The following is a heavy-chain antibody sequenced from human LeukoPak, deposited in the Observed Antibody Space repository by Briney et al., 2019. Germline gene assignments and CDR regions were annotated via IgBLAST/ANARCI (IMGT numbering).Heavy chain of an antibody. Sequence: ASVKVSCKASGYTFSGHYMHWVRQAPGQGLEWMGWINPNTGATNYAQKFQGWVTMTRDMSISTTYMELSRLRSDDTAVYFCAREYISSWFDFWGQGTLVTVSS. CDR3: AREYISSWFDF. J-gene: IGHJ4*02. CDR1: GYTFSGHY. V-gene: IGHV1-2*04. CDR2: INPNTGAT. D-gene: IGHD6-13*01.